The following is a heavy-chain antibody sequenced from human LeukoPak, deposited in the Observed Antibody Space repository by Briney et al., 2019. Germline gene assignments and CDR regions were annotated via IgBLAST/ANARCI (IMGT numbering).Heavy chain of an antibody. CDR3: SRLAGYCSSTSCYTAAFDI. CDR1: GFTFSGSA. V-gene: IGHV3-73*01. J-gene: IGHJ3*02. D-gene: IGHD2-2*02. Sequence: GGSLKLSCAASGFTFSGSAMHWVRQASGKGLEWVGRIRNKANSYATAYAASVKGRFTISRDGSKNTAYLQMNSLKTEDTAVYYCSRLAGYCSSTSCYTAAFDIWGQGTMVTVSS. CDR2: IRNKANSYAT.